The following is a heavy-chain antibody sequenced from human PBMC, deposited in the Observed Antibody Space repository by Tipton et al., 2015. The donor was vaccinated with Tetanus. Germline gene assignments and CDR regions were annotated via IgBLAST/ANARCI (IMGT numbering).Heavy chain of an antibody. V-gene: IGHV3-23*01. Sequence: SLRLSCSVSGGSVNPGSYYWSWIRQPPGKRLEWVSGISGSGDSTYYADSVKGRFTISRDNSKLYLQMNSLRAEDRAVYYCAKSRASSHYRGAFEIWGQGTMVTVSS. CDR3: AKSRASSHYRGAFEI. CDR2: ISGSGDST. CDR1: GGSVNPGSYY. D-gene: IGHD3-10*01. J-gene: IGHJ3*02.